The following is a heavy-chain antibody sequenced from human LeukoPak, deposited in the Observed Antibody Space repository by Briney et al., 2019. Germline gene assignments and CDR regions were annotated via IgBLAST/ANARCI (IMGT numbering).Heavy chain of an antibody. CDR1: GGSISSSSYY. V-gene: IGHV4-39*07. CDR3: ARDRVTIAAAGTPAGGDYYYYGMDV. CDR2: IYYSGST. D-gene: IGHD6-13*01. J-gene: IGHJ6*02. Sequence: SETLSLTCTVSGGSISSSSYYWGWIRQPPGKGLEWIGSIYYSGSTYYNPSLKSRVTISVDTSKNQFSLKLSSVTAADTAVYYCARDRVTIAAAGTPAGGDYYYYGMDVWGQGTTVTVSS.